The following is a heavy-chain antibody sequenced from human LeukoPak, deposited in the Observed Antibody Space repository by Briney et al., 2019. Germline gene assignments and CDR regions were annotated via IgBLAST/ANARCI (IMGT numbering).Heavy chain of an antibody. V-gene: IGHV3-21*01. J-gene: IGHJ3*02. Sequence: PGGSLRLSCAASGFTFSRYSMNWVRQAPGKGLEWVSSLSSSSSYIYYADSLKGRFTISRDNAKTSLYLQMNSLRAEDTAVYYCARDRLIYGDYGDAFDIWGQGTMVAVSS. CDR1: GFTFSRYS. CDR3: ARDRLIYGDYGDAFDI. D-gene: IGHD4-17*01. CDR2: LSSSSSYI.